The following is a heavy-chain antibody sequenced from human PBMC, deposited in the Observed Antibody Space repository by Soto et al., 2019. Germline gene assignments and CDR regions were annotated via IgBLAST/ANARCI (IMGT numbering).Heavy chain of an antibody. J-gene: IGHJ3*02. CDR1: GYTFTSYD. CDR2: MNPNSGNT. CDR3: ARAYDFWSGYSPYDAFNI. Sequence: GASVKVSCKASGYTFTSYDINWVRQATGQGLEWMGWMNPNSGNTGYAQKFQGRVTMTGNTSISTAYMELSSLRSEDTAVYYCARAYDFWSGYSPYDAFNIWGQGTMVTVSS. D-gene: IGHD3-3*01. V-gene: IGHV1-8*01.